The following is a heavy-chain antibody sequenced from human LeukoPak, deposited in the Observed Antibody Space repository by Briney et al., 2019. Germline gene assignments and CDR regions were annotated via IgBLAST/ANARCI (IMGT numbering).Heavy chain of an antibody. D-gene: IGHD3-22*01. V-gene: IGHV3-48*03. CDR3: ARLDSGYLPDH. Sequence: GGSLRLSCAASGFTFSSYEMNWVRQAPGKGLEWVSYISSSGSTIYYADSVKGRFTISRDNAKNSLFLQMNSLRAEDTAVYYCARLDSGYLPDHWGQGTLVTVSS. CDR2: ISSSGSTI. CDR1: GFTFSSYE. J-gene: IGHJ4*02.